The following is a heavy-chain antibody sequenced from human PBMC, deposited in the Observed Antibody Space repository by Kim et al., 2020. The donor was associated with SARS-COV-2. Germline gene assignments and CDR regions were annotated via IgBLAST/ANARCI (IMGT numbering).Heavy chain of an antibody. CDR2: INYSGNT. Sequence: SETLSLTCTVSSTTISSSDYYWGWIRQPPGKGLDWIGSINYSGNTYYTSSLKSRVTMSVDTSKNRFSLNLISVTAADTAFYYCARDSYGSGSYGRFDPWGQGTLVTVSS. CDR1: STTISSSDYY. V-gene: IGHV4-39*07. J-gene: IGHJ5*02. D-gene: IGHD3-10*01. CDR3: ARDSYGSGSYGRFDP.